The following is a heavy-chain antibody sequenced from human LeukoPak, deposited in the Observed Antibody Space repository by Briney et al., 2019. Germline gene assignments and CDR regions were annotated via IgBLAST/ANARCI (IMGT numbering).Heavy chain of an antibody. CDR2: IHYSGRT. D-gene: IGHD2-21*02. V-gene: IGHV4-59*08. Sequence: SETLSHTCTVSGGSISGSYWSWIRQPPGEGLEWIGYIHYSGRTDYKPSLKSRVTISVDTSKNQFSLNLRSVTAADTAVYYCARLVVTSLVNWFDPWGQGTLVIVSS. J-gene: IGHJ5*02. CDR1: GGSISGSY. CDR3: ARLVVTSLVNWFDP.